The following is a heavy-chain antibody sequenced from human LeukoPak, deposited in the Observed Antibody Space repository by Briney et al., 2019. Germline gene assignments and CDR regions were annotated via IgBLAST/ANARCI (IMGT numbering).Heavy chain of an antibody. J-gene: IGHJ4*02. CDR1: GFTFSSYG. CDR3: ARAYGVVAAIDY. CDR2: IWYDGSDK. D-gene: IGHD2-15*01. V-gene: IGHV3-33*01. Sequence: EGSLRLSCAASGFTFSSYGMHWVRQAPGKGLEWVAVIWYDGSDKYYADSVKGRFTISRDNSKNTLYLQMNSLRAEDTAVYYCARAYGVVAAIDYWGQGTLVTVSS.